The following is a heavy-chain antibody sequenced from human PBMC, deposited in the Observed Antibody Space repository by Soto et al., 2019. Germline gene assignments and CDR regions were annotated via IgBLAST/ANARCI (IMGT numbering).Heavy chain of an antibody. D-gene: IGHD3-22*01. CDR2: IIPIFGTA. CDR3: ASVTYYYDSSGYYYPDRYYYYGMDV. V-gene: IGHV1-69*13. Sequence: SVKVSCKASGGTFSSCAISWVRQAPGQGLEWMGGIIPIFGTANYAQKFQGRVTITADESTSTAYMELSSLRSEDTAVYYCASVTYYYDSSGYYYPDRYYYYGMDVWGQGTTVTVSS. J-gene: IGHJ6*02. CDR1: GGTFSSCA.